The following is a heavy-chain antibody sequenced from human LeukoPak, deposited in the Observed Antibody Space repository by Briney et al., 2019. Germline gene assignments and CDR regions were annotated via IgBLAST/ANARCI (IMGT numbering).Heavy chain of an antibody. J-gene: IGHJ4*02. CDR2: IVVGSGNT. V-gene: IGHV1-58*01. Sequence: SVKVSCKASGFTFTSSAVQWVRQARGQRLEWIGWIVVGSGNTNYAQKFQERVTITRDMFTSTAYMELSSLRSEDTAVYYCAASPDYYDSSGYSYYFDYWGQGTLVTVSS. D-gene: IGHD3-22*01. CDR1: GFTFTSSA. CDR3: AASPDYYDSSGYSYYFDY.